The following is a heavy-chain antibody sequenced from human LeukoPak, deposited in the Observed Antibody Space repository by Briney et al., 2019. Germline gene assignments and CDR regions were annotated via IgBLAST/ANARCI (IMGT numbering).Heavy chain of an antibody. V-gene: IGHV3-23*01. CDR2: ISASGGNT. J-gene: IGHJ4*02. Sequence: QPGGSLRLSCAASGFTFSSYAMSWVRQAPGKGLEWVSGISASGGNTYYADSVKGRCTISRDNSKNTLYLQMNSLRAEDTAVYYCAVGCSGGSCYGYWGQGTLVTVSS. D-gene: IGHD2-15*01. CDR1: GFTFSSYA. CDR3: AVGCSGGSCYGY.